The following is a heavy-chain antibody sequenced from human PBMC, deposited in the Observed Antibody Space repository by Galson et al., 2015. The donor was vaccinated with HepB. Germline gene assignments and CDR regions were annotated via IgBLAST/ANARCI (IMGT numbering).Heavy chain of an antibody. CDR3: AKVHNILGQQLHAEYFQH. V-gene: IGHV3-30*02. D-gene: IGHD6-13*01. Sequence: SLRLSCAASGFTFSSYGMHWVRQAPGKGLEWVAFIRYDGSNKYYADSVKGRFTISRDNSKNTLYLQMNSLRAEDTAVYYCAKVHNILGQQLHAEYFQHWGQGTLVTVSS. CDR1: GFTFSSYG. CDR2: IRYDGSNK. J-gene: IGHJ1*01.